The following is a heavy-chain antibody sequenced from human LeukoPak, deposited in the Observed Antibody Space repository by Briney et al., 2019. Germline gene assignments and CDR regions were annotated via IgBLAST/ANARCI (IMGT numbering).Heavy chain of an antibody. CDR1: GFAFSFYA. Sequence: GGSLRLSCAASGFAFSFYAMSWVRQAPGKGPEWVSTINASGGNTYFAGSVKGRFTISRDNAKNSLYLQMNSLRAEDTAVYYCARDSDYYFGSYYFDYWGQGTLVTVSS. CDR2: INASGGNT. V-gene: IGHV3-23*01. D-gene: IGHD3-10*01. J-gene: IGHJ4*02. CDR3: ARDSDYYFGSYYFDY.